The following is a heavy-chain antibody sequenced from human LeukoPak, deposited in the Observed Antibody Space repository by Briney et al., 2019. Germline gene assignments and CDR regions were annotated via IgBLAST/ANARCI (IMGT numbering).Heavy chain of an antibody. CDR2: ITGTGGST. J-gene: IGHJ5*02. D-gene: IGHD2-2*01. V-gene: IGHV3-23*01. CDR1: GFTFSSYA. Sequence: GGSLRLSCAASGFTFSSYAMSWVRQAPGKGLEWVSAITGTGGSTYYADSVKGGFTISRDNSKNTLYLQMNSLRAEDTAVYYCATRGYCSGTSCYAPQPWGQGTLVTVSS. CDR3: ATRGYCSGTSCYAPQP.